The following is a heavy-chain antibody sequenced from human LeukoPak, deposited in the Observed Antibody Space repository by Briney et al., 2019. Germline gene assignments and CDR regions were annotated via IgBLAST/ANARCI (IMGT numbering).Heavy chain of an antibody. Sequence: GRSLRLSCAASGFTFSSYGMHWVRQAPGKGLEWVAVIWYDGSNKYYADSVKGRFTISRDNSKNTLYLQMNSLRAEDTAVYYCARETGYYYGSGSPNYYFDYGGREPWSPSPQ. D-gene: IGHD3-10*01. CDR2: IWYDGSNK. J-gene: IGHJ4*02. CDR1: GFTFSSYG. CDR3: ARETGYYYGSGSPNYYFDY. V-gene: IGHV3-33*01.